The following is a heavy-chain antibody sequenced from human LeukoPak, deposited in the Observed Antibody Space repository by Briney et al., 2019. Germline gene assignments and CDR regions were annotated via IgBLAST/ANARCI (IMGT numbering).Heavy chain of an antibody. CDR3: VQDGSSSVDY. Sequence: SETLSLTCAVYGGSFSGYYWSWIRQPPGKRLEWIGEINHSGSTNYNPSLKSRVTISVDTSKNQFSLKLSSVTAADTAVYYCVQDGSSSVDYWGQGTLVTVSS. J-gene: IGHJ4*02. V-gene: IGHV4-34*01. CDR2: INHSGST. D-gene: IGHD6-6*01. CDR1: GGSFSGYY.